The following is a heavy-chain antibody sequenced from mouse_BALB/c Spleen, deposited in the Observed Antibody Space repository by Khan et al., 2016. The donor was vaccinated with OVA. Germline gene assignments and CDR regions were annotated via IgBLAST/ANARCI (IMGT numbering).Heavy chain of an antibody. CDR2: ISSGGHYT. D-gene: IGHD1-1*02. CDR1: GFTFSTYG. Sequence: EVQLQESGGDLVKTGGSLKLSCAASGFTFSTYGMSWVRQTPDKRLEWVATISSGGHYTYYIDSVKGRFTISRDNAKSILYLQMNSLRSEDTAMYYCARLAYYYNSGGFAYWGQGTLVTVSA. V-gene: IGHV5-6*01. CDR3: ARLAYYYNSGGFAY. J-gene: IGHJ3*01.